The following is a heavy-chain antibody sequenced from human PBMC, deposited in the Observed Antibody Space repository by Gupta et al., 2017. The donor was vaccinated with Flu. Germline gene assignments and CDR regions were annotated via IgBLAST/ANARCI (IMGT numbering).Heavy chain of an antibody. CDR3: ARDRSNWNDAGRLDP. J-gene: IGHJ5*02. CDR2: ISGSGGSM. Sequence: WIYGISGSGGSMYYADSVKGRFNVSRDNSKNTVHLQMNSLRAEDAAVYYCARDRSNWNDAGRLDPWGQGTLVTVSS. D-gene: IGHD1-20*01. V-gene: IGHV3-23*01.